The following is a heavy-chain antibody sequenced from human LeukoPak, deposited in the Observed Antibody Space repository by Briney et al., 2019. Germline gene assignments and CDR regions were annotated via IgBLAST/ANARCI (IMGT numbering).Heavy chain of an antibody. CDR1: GFTFSNAW. Sequence: GGSLRLSCAASGFTFSNAWMSWVRQAPGKGLEGVGRIKSKTDGWTTDYAAPVKGRFTISRDDSKNTLYLQMNSLKTEDTAVYYCTTDPGSIVVVPAASRAWDYWGQGTPVTVSS. J-gene: IGHJ4*02. CDR2: IKSKTDGWTT. CDR3: TTDPGSIVVVPAASRAWDY. D-gene: IGHD2-2*01. V-gene: IGHV3-15*01.